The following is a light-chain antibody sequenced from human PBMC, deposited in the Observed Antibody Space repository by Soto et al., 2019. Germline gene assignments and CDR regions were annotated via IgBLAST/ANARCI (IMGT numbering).Light chain of an antibody. J-gene: IGLJ1*01. CDR1: SSNIGSNY. V-gene: IGLV1-47*01. CDR3: AAWDDSLSDL. CDR2: RNN. Sequence: QSVLTQPPSASGTPGQRVTISCSGSSSNIGSNYVYWYQQLPGTAPKLLIYRNNQRPSGVPDRFSGAKSGTSASLAISGLRSEDEADYYCAAWDDSLSDLFGTGTKLTVL.